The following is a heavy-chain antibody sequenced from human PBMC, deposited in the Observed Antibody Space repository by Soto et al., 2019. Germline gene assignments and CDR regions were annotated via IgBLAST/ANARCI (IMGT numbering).Heavy chain of an antibody. CDR3: VKYGGAAARPTFYYGLDV. CDR2: ISGGGDST. D-gene: IGHD6-6*01. Sequence: EVQLVESGGGLVKPGGSLRLSCAASGFTFTRYSMSWVRQSPGKGLQWVAAISGGGDSTYYADSVKGRFTISRDNSENTLWLQMNSLRAGDTAVYYCVKYGGAAARPTFYYGLDVWGQGTTVTVSS. CDR1: GFTFTRYS. V-gene: IGHV3-23*04. J-gene: IGHJ6*02.